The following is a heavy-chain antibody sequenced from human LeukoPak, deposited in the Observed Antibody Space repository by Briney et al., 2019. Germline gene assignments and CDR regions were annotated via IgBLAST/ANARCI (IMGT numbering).Heavy chain of an antibody. CDR1: GFTFSTYY. Sequence: GGSLRLSCAASGFTFSTYYMHWVRQAPGKGLVWVSRINSDGTTTTYADSVRGRFTISRDNAKNTLYLQMNSLRAEDTAVYYCARRGSGWYWVDYWGQGTLVTVSS. V-gene: IGHV3-74*01. CDR2: INSDGTTT. J-gene: IGHJ4*02. D-gene: IGHD6-19*01. CDR3: ARRGSGWYWVDY.